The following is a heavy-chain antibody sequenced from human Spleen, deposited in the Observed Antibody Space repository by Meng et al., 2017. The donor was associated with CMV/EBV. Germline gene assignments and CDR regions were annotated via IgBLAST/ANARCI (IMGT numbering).Heavy chain of an antibody. CDR3: TRGAFGVSSSSWTYYGMDV. D-gene: IGHD6-6*01. V-gene: IGHV1-69*05. Sequence: SVKVSCKASGGTFSSYAISWVRQAPGQGPEWMGGFIPIFETANYAQKFQDRVTITTDESTTKVYMELNSLRYDDTAVYYCTRGAFGVSSSSWTYYGMDVWGQGTSVTVSS. J-gene: IGHJ6*02. CDR2: FIPIFETA. CDR1: GGTFSSYA.